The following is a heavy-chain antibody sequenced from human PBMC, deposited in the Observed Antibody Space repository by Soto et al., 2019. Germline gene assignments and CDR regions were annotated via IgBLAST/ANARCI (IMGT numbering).Heavy chain of an antibody. Sequence: GGSLRLSCAASGFTFSSYAINWVRQAPGKGLEWVSAITPSGDNTYYADSVKGRFTISRDNSRNTLYLQMNSLRADDTAVYYCAKSGSHSYFDYWGQGTLVTVSS. D-gene: IGHD1-26*01. CDR3: AKSGSHSYFDY. CDR1: GFTFSSYA. J-gene: IGHJ4*02. V-gene: IGHV3-23*01. CDR2: ITPSGDNT.